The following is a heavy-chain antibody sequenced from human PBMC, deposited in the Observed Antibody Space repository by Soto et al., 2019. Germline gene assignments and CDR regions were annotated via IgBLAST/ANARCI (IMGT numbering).Heavy chain of an antibody. CDR2: ISAYNGNT. V-gene: IGHV1-18*01. J-gene: IGHJ6*02. Sequence: ASVKVSCKASGYTFTSYGISWVRQAPGQGLEWMGWISAYNGNTNYAQKLQGRVTMTTDTSTSTAYMELSRLRSDDTAVYYCGRVRDRYYGMDVWGQGTTVTVSS. CDR3: GRVRDRYYGMDV. CDR1: GYTFTSYG.